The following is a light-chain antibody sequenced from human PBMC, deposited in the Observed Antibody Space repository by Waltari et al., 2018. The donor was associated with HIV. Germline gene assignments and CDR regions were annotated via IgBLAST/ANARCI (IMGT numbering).Light chain of an antibody. J-gene: IGKJ5*01. Sequence: EIVMTQSPATLSVSPGERATLSCRASQSVSSNLAWYQQKPGQAPRLLIYRASTRTPGVPARFSGSGSGTEFTPTISSLQSEDFAIYYCQQYNDWPPITFGQGTRLEIK. CDR3: QQYNDWPPIT. V-gene: IGKV3-15*01. CDR2: RAS. CDR1: QSVSSN.